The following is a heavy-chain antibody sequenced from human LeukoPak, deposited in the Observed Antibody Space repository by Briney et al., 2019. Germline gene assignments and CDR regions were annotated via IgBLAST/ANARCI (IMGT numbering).Heavy chain of an antibody. V-gene: IGHV4-59*01. CDR3: ARLHDGYRYGADY. CDR2: ISYSGNT. D-gene: IGHD5-18*01. CDR1: GGSISSYS. Sequence: SETLSLTCTVSGGSISSYSWNWIRQPPGKGLEWIGHISYSGNTNYNPSLKSRVTISVDTSKNQFSLNLNSVTAADTAVYYCARLHDGYRYGADYWGQGTLVTAS. J-gene: IGHJ4*02.